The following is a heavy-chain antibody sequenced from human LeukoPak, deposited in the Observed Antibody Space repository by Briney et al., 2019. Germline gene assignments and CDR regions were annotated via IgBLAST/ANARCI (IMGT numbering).Heavy chain of an antibody. J-gene: IGHJ4*02. V-gene: IGHV3-74*01. CDR3: ARGRLGYCFDN. CDR1: GFTFSGFG. Sequence: SGGSLRLSCAASGFTFSGFGMHWVRQAPGKGLVWVSRMNSDGTGTTYVDSVRGRFTISRDNARNTLYLQMDSLRAEDTAVYYCARGRLGYCFDNWGQGTLVTVSS. CDR2: MNSDGTGT. D-gene: IGHD7-27*01.